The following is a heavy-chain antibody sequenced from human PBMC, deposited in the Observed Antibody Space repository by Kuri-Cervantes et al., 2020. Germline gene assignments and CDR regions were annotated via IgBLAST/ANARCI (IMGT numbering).Heavy chain of an antibody. CDR2: ISSSSSYI. CDR3: AMDCLGPSPFGGGSCYYFDY. V-gene: IGHV3-21*01. J-gene: IGHJ4*02. CDR1: GFTFSSYS. D-gene: IGHD2-15*01. Sequence: GGSLRLSCAASGFTFSSYSMNWVRQAPGKGLEWVSSISSSSSYIYYADSVKDRFTISRDNAKNSLYLQMNSLRAEDTAVYYCAMDCLGPSPFGGGSCYYFDYWGQGTLVTVSS.